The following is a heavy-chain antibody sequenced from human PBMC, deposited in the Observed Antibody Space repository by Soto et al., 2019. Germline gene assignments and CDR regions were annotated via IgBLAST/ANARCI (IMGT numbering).Heavy chain of an antibody. V-gene: IGHV3-23*01. D-gene: IGHD3-3*01. CDR3: AKERNDFWSGTTGGFDH. Sequence: GGSLRLSCAVSGFTFSSYAMSWVRQAPGKGLDWVSGISGSGGSTYYAESVKGRFTISRDNPKNTVYVQMNSLRPEDTAIYYCAKERNDFWSGTTGGFDHWGQGLLVTVSS. J-gene: IGHJ4*02. CDR2: ISGSGGST. CDR1: GFTFSSYA.